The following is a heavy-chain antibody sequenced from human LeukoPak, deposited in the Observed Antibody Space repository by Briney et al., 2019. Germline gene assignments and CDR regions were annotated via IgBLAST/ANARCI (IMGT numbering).Heavy chain of an antibody. D-gene: IGHD4-17*01. CDR2: INPNSGGT. V-gene: IGHV1-2*02. CDR3: ASANDYGDPNFDY. Sequence: GASVTVSCKASGYTFTDYYMHWVRQAPGQGLEWMGWINPNSGGTNYAQKFQGRVTMTRDTSISTAYMELSRLRSDDTAVYYCASANDYGDPNFDYWGQGTLVTVSS. CDR1: GYTFTDYY. J-gene: IGHJ4*02.